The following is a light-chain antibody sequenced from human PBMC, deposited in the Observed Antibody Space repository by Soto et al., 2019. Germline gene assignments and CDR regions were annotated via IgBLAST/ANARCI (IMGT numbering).Light chain of an antibody. Sequence: DIHMTQSPSSLSASVGDRVTITCRASQSISNYLNWYQQKPGKAPKLMIYEASTLQSGVPSRFSGSGSGTEFTLTISGLLPEDFATYHRQQPNTLPFTFGQGTRLEL. CDR2: EAS. CDR3: QQPNTLPFT. CDR1: QSISNY. J-gene: IGKJ5*01. V-gene: IGKV1-17*01.